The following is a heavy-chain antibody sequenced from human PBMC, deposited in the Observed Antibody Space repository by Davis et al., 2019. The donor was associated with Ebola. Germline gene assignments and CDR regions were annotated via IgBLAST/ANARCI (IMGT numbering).Heavy chain of an antibody. D-gene: IGHD4-17*01. CDR2: IGSGGGSI. J-gene: IGHJ4*02. V-gene: IGHV3-23*01. Sequence: GESLKISCAASGFTFSSSAMSWGRQAPGKGLEWVSSIGSGGGSIYYADSVKGRFTISRDNSKNTLYLQMNSLRAEDTAVYYCAKAVGTTVTRWVIDYWGQGTLVTVSS. CDR1: GFTFSSSA. CDR3: AKAVGTTVTRWVIDY.